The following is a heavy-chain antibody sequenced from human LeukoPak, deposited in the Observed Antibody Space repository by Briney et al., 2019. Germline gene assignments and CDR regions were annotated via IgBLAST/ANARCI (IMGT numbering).Heavy chain of an antibody. Sequence: SETLSLTCTVSGGSISSYYWSWIRQPPGKGLEWIGYIYYSGSTNYNPPLKSRVTISVDTSKNQFSLKLSSVTAADTAVYYCARCKPGGYFYYYYMDVWGKGTTVTISS. CDR2: IYYSGST. V-gene: IGHV4-59*12. CDR3: ARCKPGGYFYYYYMDV. D-gene: IGHD1-14*01. J-gene: IGHJ6*03. CDR1: GGSISSYY.